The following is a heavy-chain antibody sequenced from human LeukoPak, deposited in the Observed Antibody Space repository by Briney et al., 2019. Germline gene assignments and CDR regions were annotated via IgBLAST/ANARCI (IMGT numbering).Heavy chain of an antibody. CDR1: GFTFRSYE. V-gene: IGHV3-48*03. J-gene: IGHJ4*02. CDR2: ISNSGDSI. CDR3: ARDGRFDH. Sequence: GGSLRLSCAASGFTFRSYEMNWVRQAPGKGLEWVSFISNSGDSIYYADSVKGRFTMSRDNAKNSLSLQMNSLRDEDTALYYCARDGRFDHWGQGALVTVSS.